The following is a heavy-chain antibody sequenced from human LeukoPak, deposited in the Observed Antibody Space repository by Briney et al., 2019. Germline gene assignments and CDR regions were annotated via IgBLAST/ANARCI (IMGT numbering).Heavy chain of an antibody. V-gene: IGHV3-23*01. Sequence: PGGSLRLSCAASGFTFSSYAMIWVRQAPGKGLEWVSAIRGNGGSTYYADSVKGRFTISRDNSKNTLYLQMNSLRAEDTAVYYCARDRGSFDPWGQGTLVTVSS. CDR3: ARDRGSFDP. J-gene: IGHJ5*02. D-gene: IGHD6-13*01. CDR2: IRGNGGST. CDR1: GFTFSSYA.